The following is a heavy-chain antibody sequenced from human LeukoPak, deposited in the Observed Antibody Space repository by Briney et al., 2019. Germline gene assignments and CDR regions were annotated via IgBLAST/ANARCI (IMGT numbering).Heavy chain of an antibody. CDR1: GFRFDDYA. Sequence: ESGGSLRLSCAASGFRFDDYAMHWVRQAPGKGLEWVSVINWDSEVIAYADAVKGRFTISRDNAKNFLYLQMDSLREEDSALYYCAKGFGSSWFYHLESWGQGTPVTVSS. J-gene: IGHJ4*02. D-gene: IGHD6-13*01. V-gene: IGHV3-9*01. CDR2: INWDSEVI. CDR3: AKGFGSSWFYHLES.